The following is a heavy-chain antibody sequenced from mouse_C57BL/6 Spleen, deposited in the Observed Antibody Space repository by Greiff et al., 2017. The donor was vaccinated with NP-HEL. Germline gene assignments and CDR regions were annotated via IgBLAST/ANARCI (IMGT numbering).Heavy chain of an antibody. J-gene: IGHJ1*03. D-gene: IGHD2-5*01. CDR3: AVVDYSTWYFDV. CDR2: IYPGDGDT. V-gene: IGHV1-82*01. Sequence: VQLQQSGPELVKPGASVKISCKASGYAFSSSWMNWVKQRPGKGLEWIGRIYPGDGDTKYNGKFKGKATLTADTSSSTAYMQLSSLTSEDTAVYSIAVVDYSTWYFDVWGTGTTVTVSS. CDR1: GYAFSSSW.